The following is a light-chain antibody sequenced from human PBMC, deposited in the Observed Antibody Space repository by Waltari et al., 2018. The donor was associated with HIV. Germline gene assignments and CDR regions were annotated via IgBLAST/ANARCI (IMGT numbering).Light chain of an antibody. CDR3: QHYDTFT. CDR1: QSISKW. Sequence: DIQLTQSPSTLSASVGDRITRTCRANQSISKWLAWYQHKPGKAPHLLIYKASTLESGVPLRFSGSGSGTDLTLTISSLQPDDFATYYCQHYDTFTFGGGTKVEIK. V-gene: IGKV1-5*03. J-gene: IGKJ4*01. CDR2: KAS.